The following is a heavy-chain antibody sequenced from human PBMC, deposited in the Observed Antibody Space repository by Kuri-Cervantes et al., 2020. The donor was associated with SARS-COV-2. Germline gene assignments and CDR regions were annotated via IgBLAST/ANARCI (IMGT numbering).Heavy chain of an antibody. D-gene: IGHD6-19*01. V-gene: IGHV4-59*01. CDR1: GGSISSYY. CDR3: ARSKGSGWFGFDPSMDV. CDR2: IYYSGST. J-gene: IGHJ6*02. Sequence: LRLSCTVSGGSISSYYWSWIRQPPGKGLEWIGYIYYSGSTNYNPSLKSRVTISVDTSKNQFSLKLSSVTAADTAVYYCARSKGSGWFGFDPSMDVWGQGTTVTVSS.